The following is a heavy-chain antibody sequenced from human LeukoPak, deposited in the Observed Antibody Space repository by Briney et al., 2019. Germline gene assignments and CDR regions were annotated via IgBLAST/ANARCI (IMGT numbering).Heavy chain of an antibody. CDR2: IYSGGST. CDR3: ARGQQQLVRGYYYYYGMDV. Sequence: GGSLRLSCAASGFTFSSNYMSWVRQAPGKGLEWVSAIYSGGSTYYADSVKGRFTISRDNSKNTLYLQMKSLRAEDTAVYYCARGQQQLVRGYYYYYGMDVWGQGTTVTVSS. J-gene: IGHJ6*02. CDR1: GFTFSSNY. D-gene: IGHD6-13*01. V-gene: IGHV3-66*01.